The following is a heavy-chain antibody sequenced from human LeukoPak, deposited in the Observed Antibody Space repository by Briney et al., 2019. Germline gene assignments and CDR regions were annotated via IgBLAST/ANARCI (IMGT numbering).Heavy chain of an antibody. J-gene: IGHJ1*01. D-gene: IGHD6-13*01. V-gene: IGHV4-39*02. CDR2: IYYSGST. Sequence: SETLSLTCTVSGGSFSSSSYYWGWIHQPPGKGLEWIGSIYYSGSTYYNPSLKSRVTISVDTSKNQFSLKLSSVTAADTAVYYCARDLSSSWYSTAEYFQHWGQGTLVTVSS. CDR1: GGSFSSSSYY. CDR3: ARDLSSSWYSTAEYFQH.